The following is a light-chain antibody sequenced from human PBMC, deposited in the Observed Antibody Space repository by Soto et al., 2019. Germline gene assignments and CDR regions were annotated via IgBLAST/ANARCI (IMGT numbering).Light chain of an antibody. V-gene: IGKV3-11*01. J-gene: IGKJ4*01. CDR3: QQRSDWPST. Sequence: DTVLTQSPATLSLSPGERATLSCRASQSVSRYLAWYQQKPGQAPRLLIYDASNRATGIPARFSGSGSGTDFTLTISSLEPEDFAVYYCQQRSDWPSTFGGGTKVEI. CDR2: DAS. CDR1: QSVSRY.